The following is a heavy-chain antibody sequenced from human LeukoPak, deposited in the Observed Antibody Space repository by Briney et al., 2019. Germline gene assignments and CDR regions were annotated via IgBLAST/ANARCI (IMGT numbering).Heavy chain of an antibody. CDR1: GGTFSSYA. D-gene: IGHD6-13*01. V-gene: IGHV1-69*06. CDR2: IIPIFGTA. CDR3: ASYLSVAAGTTYDYYYYMDV. J-gene: IGHJ6*03. Sequence: SVKVSCKASGGTFSSYAISWVRQAPGQGLEWMGGIIPIFGTANYAQKFQGRVTITADKSTSTAYMELSSLRSEDTAVYYCASYLSVAAGTTYDYYYYMDVWGKGTTVTISS.